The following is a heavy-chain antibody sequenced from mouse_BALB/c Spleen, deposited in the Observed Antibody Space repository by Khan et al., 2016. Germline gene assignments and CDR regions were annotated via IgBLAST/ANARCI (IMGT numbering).Heavy chain of an antibody. V-gene: IGHV5-12-1*01. CDR2: ISSGGGST. CDR1: GFAFSSYD. D-gene: IGHD2-3*01. CDR3: ARHGYDGYYYAMDY. Sequence: EVELVESGGGLVKPGGSLKLSCAASGFAFSSYDMSWVRQTPEKRLEWVAYISSGGGSTYYPDTVKGRFTISRDNAKNNLYLQMSSLKSEDTAMYYCARHGYDGYYYAMDYWGQGTSVTVSS. J-gene: IGHJ4*01.